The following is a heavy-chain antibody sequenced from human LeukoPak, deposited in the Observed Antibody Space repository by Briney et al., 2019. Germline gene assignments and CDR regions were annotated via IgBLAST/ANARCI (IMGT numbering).Heavy chain of an antibody. CDR2: INPNSGGT. Sequence: ASMKVSCKASGYTFTGYYMHWVRQAPGHGLEWMGWINPNSGGTNYAQKFQGRVTMTRDTSISTAYMELSRLRSDDTAVYYCARDSSAITWSLATSNRPDYWGQGTLVTVSS. D-gene: IGHD5-12*01. J-gene: IGHJ4*02. CDR3: ARDSSAITWSLATSNRPDY. CDR1: GYTFTGYY. V-gene: IGHV1-2*02.